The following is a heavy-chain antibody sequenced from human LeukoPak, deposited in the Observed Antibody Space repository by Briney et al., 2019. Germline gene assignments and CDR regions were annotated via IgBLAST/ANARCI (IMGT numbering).Heavy chain of an antibody. V-gene: IGHV1-2*02. CDR1: GYTFTDRY. CDR3: ARGATYDSSGYYYENGY. J-gene: IGHJ4*02. Sequence: ASVKVSCKASGYTFTDRYIHWVRQAPGQGLEWMGWIYPNGGGTNYAQKLQGRVTMTTDTSTSTAYMELRSLRSDDTAVYYCARGATYDSSGYYYENGYWGQGTLVTVSS. D-gene: IGHD3-22*01. CDR2: IYPNGGGT.